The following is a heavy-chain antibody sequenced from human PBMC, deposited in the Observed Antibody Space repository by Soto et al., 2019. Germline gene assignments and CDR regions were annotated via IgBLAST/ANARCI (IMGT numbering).Heavy chain of an antibody. J-gene: IGHJ5*02. D-gene: IGHD3-10*01. CDR2: IYPGDSDT. V-gene: IGHV5-51*01. CDR1: GYSFTSYW. CDR3: ARHSPSTRARRPPQSLSGEKNWFDP. Sequence: GESLKISCKGSGYSFTSYWIGWVRQMPGKGLEWMGIIYPGDSDTRYSPSFQGQVTISADKSISTAYLQWSSLKASDTAMYYCARHSPSTRARRPPQSLSGEKNWFDPWGQGTLVTVSS.